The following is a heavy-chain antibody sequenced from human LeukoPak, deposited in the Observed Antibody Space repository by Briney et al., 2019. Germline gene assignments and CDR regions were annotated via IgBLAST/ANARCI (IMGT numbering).Heavy chain of an antibody. CDR2: ISGSGGST. V-gene: IGHV3-23*01. CDR3: AKGGEYSSSWYGFYY. Sequence: GGSLRLSCAASGFTFSSYAMSWVRQAPGKGLEWVSAISGSGGSTYYAGSVKGRFTISRDNSKNTLYLQMNSLRAEDTAVYYCAKGGEYSSSWYGFYYWGQGTLVTVSS. D-gene: IGHD6-13*01. J-gene: IGHJ4*02. CDR1: GFTFSSYA.